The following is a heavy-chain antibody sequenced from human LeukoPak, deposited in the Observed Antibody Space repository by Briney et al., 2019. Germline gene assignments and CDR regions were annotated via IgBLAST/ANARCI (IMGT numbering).Heavy chain of an antibody. V-gene: IGHV4-34*01. Sequence: NSSETLSLTCAVYGGSFRGYYWSWIRQPPGKELEWIGEIHYTGATNYKPSLKSRVTISVDTSKNQFSLKLSSVTAADTAVYYCARGPAFWRHYYYYMDVWGKGTTVTVSS. J-gene: IGHJ6*03. D-gene: IGHD3-3*01. CDR1: GGSFRGYY. CDR3: ARGPAFWRHYYYYMDV. CDR2: IHYTGAT.